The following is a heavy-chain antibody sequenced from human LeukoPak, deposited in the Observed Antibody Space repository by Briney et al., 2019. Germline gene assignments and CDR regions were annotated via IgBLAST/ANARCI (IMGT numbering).Heavy chain of an antibody. V-gene: IGHV3-21*01. J-gene: IGHJ4*02. CDR2: ISSSSSYI. D-gene: IGHD6-19*01. CDR3: ARSIAVAGSVDY. CDR1: GFTFSSYS. Sequence: KPGGSLRLSCAASGFTFSSYSMNWVRQAPGKGLEWVSSISSSSSYIYYADSVKGRFTISRDNAKNSLYLQMNSLGAEDTAVYYCARSIAVAGSVDYWGQGTLVTVSS.